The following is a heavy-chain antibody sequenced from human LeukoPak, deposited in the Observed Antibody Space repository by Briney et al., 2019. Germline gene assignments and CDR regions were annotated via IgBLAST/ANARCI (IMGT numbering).Heavy chain of an antibody. J-gene: IGHJ4*02. CDR3: ARDPEVGSGH. V-gene: IGHV1-18*01. D-gene: IGHD1-26*01. CDR2: INPYNGNT. Sequence: ASVKVSCKASGYSFTSYGITWVRQAPGQGLEWMGWINPYNGNTNYAQRFQGRVTLTTDTSISTAYMELSRLRSDDTAVYYCARDPEVGSGHWGQGTLVTVSS. CDR1: GYSFTSYG.